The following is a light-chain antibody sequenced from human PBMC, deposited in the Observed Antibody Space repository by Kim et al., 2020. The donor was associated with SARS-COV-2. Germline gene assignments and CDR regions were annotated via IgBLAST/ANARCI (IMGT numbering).Light chain of an antibody. CDR2: DAS. Sequence: EIVLTQSPATLSLSPGERATLSCRASQSVSSSLAWYQQNPGQAPRLLIYDASNRATGIPARFSGSGSGTDLTLTISSLEPEDFAVYYCQQRSNWPPTFGGGTKVDIK. CDR1: QSVSSS. CDR3: QQRSNWPPT. V-gene: IGKV3-11*01. J-gene: IGKJ4*01.